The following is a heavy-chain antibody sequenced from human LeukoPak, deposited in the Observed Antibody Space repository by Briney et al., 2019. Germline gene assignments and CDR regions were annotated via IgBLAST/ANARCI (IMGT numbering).Heavy chain of an antibody. CDR3: ARRIAARSPPAYYYYMDV. J-gene: IGHJ6*03. Sequence: PSETLSLTCTVSGGSISSYYWSWIRQPPGKGLEWIGYIYYSGSTNYNPSLKSRVAISVDTSKNQFSLKLSSVTAADTPVYYCARRIAARSPPAYYYYMDVWGKGTTVTVSS. V-gene: IGHV4-59*08. CDR1: GGSISSYY. D-gene: IGHD6-6*01. CDR2: IYYSGST.